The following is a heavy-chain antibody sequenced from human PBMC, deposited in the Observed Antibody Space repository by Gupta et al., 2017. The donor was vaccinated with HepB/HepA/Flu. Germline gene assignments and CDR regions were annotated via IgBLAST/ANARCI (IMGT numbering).Heavy chain of an antibody. D-gene: IGHD3-22*01. CDR3: AKDYYDSSGYYYGYYYYYYMDV. CDR2: ISYDGSNK. Sequence: QVQLVESGGGVVQPGRSLRLSCAASGFTFSSYGMHWVRQAPGKGLEWVAVISYDGSNKYYADSVKGRFTISRDNSKNTLYLQMNSLRAEDTAVYYCAKDYYDSSGYYYGYYYYYYMDVWGKGTTVTVSS. CDR1: GFTFSSYG. V-gene: IGHV3-30*18. J-gene: IGHJ6*03.